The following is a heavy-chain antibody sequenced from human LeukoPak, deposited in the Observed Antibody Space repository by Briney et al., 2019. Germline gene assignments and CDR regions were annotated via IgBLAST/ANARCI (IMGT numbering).Heavy chain of an antibody. D-gene: IGHD6-19*01. V-gene: IGHV3-9*03. J-gene: IGHJ4*02. CDR1: GFTFDDYA. Sequence: XSCAXSGFTFDDYAMHWVRHAPGKGMEWVSGISWNSGSIVYADSVKGRFTISRDKAKNSVFLQMNSLRAEDMALYYCAKAAVAGTGFDSWGQGTLVTVSS. CDR3: AKAAVAGTGFDS. CDR2: ISWNSGSI.